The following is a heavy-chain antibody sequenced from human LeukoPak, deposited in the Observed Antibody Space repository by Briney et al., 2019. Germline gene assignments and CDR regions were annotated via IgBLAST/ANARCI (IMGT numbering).Heavy chain of an antibody. J-gene: IGHJ4*02. Sequence: GGSLRLSCAASGFTFSTYSMNWVRQAPGKGLEWVSSISSSSSYIYYADSVKGRFTISRDNSKNTLYPQMNSLRAEDTAVYYCAKGRYSSSWYGDYWGQGTLVTVSS. D-gene: IGHD6-13*01. V-gene: IGHV3-21*04. CDR3: AKGRYSSSWYGDY. CDR1: GFTFSTYS. CDR2: ISSSSSYI.